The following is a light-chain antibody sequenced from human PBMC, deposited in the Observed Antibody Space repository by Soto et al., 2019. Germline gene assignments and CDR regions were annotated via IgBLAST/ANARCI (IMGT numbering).Light chain of an antibody. CDR3: VAWDDNLGSRV. CDR2: MNS. V-gene: IGLV1-47*01. J-gene: IGLJ3*02. CDR1: RSNIGSAI. Sequence: QSVLTQPPSLSGTPGQTVTISCIGSRSNIGSAIVHWYQQLPGTAPKHLIYMNSQRPSGVPDRFSCSKSGTSASLVITGLRPEDEADYYCVAWDDNLGSRVFGGGTKLTVL.